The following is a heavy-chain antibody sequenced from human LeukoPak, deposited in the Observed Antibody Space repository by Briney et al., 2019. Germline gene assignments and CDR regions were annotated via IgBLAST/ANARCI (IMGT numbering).Heavy chain of an antibody. V-gene: IGHV1-8*01. CDR2: MSPNSGNT. CDR3: ARDLRGSGYYHFDY. Sequence: ASVKVSCKASRYTFSNYDINWVRQATGQGLEWMGWMSPNSGNTGYAQKFQGRVTMTRNTSISTAYMELSSLRSEDTAVYYCARDLRGSGYYHFDYWGQGTLVTVSS. D-gene: IGHD3-22*01. CDR1: RYTFSNYD. J-gene: IGHJ4*02.